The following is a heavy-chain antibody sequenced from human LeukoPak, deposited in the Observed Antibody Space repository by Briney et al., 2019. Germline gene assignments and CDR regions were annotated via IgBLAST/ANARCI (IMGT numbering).Heavy chain of an antibody. Sequence: GGSLRLSCAASGFTFNVYSMNWVRQAPGKGLEWVSFISSSLDSSMYYADSVKGRFTISRDNAKNSLYLQMDSLRAEDTAVYYCAGTPLTTFLGGNSDFDYWGQGTLVTVSS. V-gene: IGHV3-48*01. D-gene: IGHD4-23*01. CDR3: AGTPLTTFLGGNSDFDY. J-gene: IGHJ4*02. CDR1: GFTFNVYS. CDR2: ISSSLDSSM.